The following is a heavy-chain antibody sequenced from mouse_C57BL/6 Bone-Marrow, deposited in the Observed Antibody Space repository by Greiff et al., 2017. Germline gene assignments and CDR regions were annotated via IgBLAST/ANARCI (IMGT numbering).Heavy chain of an antibody. V-gene: IGHV5-6*01. Sequence: EVKLVESGGDLVKPGGSLKLSCAASGSTFSSYGMSWVRQTPDKRLEWVATISSGGSYTYYPDSVKGRFTISRDNAKNTLYLQMSSLKSEDTATYYCASGTLDYWGQGTTLTVSS. CDR3: ASGTLDY. J-gene: IGHJ2*01. CDR1: GSTFSSYG. D-gene: IGHD1-1*02. CDR2: ISSGGSYT.